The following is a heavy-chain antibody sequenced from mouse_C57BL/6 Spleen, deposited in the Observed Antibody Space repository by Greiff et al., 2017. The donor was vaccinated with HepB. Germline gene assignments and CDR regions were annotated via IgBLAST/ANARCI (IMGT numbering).Heavy chain of an antibody. CDR3: AREEVVPYYYGSSYDAMDY. CDR2: ISDGGSYT. D-gene: IGHD1-1*01. V-gene: IGHV5-4*01. CDR1: GFTFSSYA. Sequence: EVKLVESGGGLVKPGGSLKLSCAASGFTFSSYAMSWVRQTPEKRLEWVATISDGGSYTYYPDNVKGRFTISRDNAKNNLYLQMSHLKSEDTAMYYCAREEVVPYYYGSSYDAMDYWGQGTSVTVSS. J-gene: IGHJ4*01.